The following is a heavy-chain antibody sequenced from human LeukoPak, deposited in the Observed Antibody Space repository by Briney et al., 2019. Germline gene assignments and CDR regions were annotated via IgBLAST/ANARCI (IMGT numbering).Heavy chain of an antibody. CDR3: ARDNYNGSGTYYSNFDY. CDR1: GFTFSNYG. CDR2: TWYDGSNK. D-gene: IGHD3-10*01. Sequence: GGSLRLSCAASGFTFSNYGMHWVRQAPGKGLEWVAVTWYDGSNKYYADSVKGRFTISRDNSKNTLYLQMNSLRDVDTALYYCARDNYNGSGTYYSNFDYWGQGTLVTVSS. V-gene: IGHV3-33*01. J-gene: IGHJ4*02.